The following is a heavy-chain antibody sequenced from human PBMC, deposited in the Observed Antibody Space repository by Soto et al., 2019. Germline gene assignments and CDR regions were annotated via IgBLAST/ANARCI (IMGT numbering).Heavy chain of an antibody. Sequence: GGSLRLSCAASGFTFSSYWMSWVRQAPGQGLEWVANIKQDGSEKYYVDSVKGRFTISRDNAKNSLYLQMNSLRAEDTAVYYCARAHITMIVVAADAFDIWGQGTMVTVSS. CDR2: IKQDGSEK. D-gene: IGHD3-22*01. J-gene: IGHJ3*02. CDR1: GFTFSSYW. V-gene: IGHV3-7*05. CDR3: ARAHITMIVVAADAFDI.